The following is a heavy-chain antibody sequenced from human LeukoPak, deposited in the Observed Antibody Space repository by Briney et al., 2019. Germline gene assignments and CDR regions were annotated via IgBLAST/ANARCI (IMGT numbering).Heavy chain of an antibody. CDR2: ISGSGSTI. D-gene: IGHD3-3*01. V-gene: IGHV3-11*04. J-gene: IGHJ4*02. CDR1: GFTFSDYY. Sequence: GGSLRLSCAASGFTFSDYYMSWIRQAPGKGMEWVSCISGSGSTIYYADSVKGRLTISRDNAKNSLYLQMNSLRAEDTAVYYCARERGYDFWSGSRVLFDYWGQGTLVTVSS. CDR3: ARERGYDFWSGSRVLFDY.